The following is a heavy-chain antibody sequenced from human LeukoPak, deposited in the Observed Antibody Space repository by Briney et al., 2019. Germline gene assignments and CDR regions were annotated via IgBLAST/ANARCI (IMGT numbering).Heavy chain of an antibody. D-gene: IGHD3-10*01. CDR1: GFTFSSYE. V-gene: IGHV3-48*03. J-gene: IGHJ6*02. Sequence: GGSLRLSCAASGFTFSSYEMNWVRQAPGKGLEWVSYIRCSGSIIYYADSVKGRFTISRDNAKNSLYLQMNSLRAEDTAVYYCARDGSPPVWGQGTTVTVSS. CDR2: IRCSGSII. CDR3: ARDGSPPV.